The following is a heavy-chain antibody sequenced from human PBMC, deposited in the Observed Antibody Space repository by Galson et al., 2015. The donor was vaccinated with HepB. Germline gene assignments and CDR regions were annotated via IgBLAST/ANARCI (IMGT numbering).Heavy chain of an antibody. CDR1: GFTFTSYG. J-gene: IGHJ6*03. Sequence: SVKVSCKASGFTFTSYGISWVRQAPGQGLEWMGWITASNDRTNYGQRLQDRVTMTTDTSTSTAYMELRSLRSDDTAVYYCATARLWSGSLSGYHFMDVWGKGTTVTVSS. CDR2: ITASNDRT. V-gene: IGHV1-18*01. D-gene: IGHD3-3*01. CDR3: ATARLWSGSLSGYHFMDV.